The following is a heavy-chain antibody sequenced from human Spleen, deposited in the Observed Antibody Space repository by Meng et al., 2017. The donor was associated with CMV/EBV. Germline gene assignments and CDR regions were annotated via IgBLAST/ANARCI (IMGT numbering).Heavy chain of an antibody. D-gene: IGHD2-2*01. J-gene: IGHJ5*02. V-gene: IGHV1-2*02. CDR1: GYTFGGHF. CDR3: ARDSGCSSTSCYEERNWFDP. CDR2: IHPNTGAT. Sequence: ASVKVSCKASGYTFGGHFMHWVRQAPGQGLEWMGWIHPNTGATNHAQSFQGRLTMTGDTSIRTVYMELSRLRSDDTAVYYCARDSGCSSTSCYEERNWFDPWGQGTLVTVSS.